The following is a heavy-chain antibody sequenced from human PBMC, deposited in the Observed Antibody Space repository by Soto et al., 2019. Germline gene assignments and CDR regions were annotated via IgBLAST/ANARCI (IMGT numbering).Heavy chain of an antibody. CDR3: ASLRSYYDSSGSSD. V-gene: IGHV3-15*01. CDR1: GLPFKNFW. CDR2: IRSKNDGEKT. Sequence: EVQLVESGGGLWRPGGSFSLSCAASGLPFKNFWWTWVGRAQERGREWVGLIRSKNDGEKTDYISPVKGRFTISRDDSTNTLYLQMDSLKIEDTAVYYCASLRSYYDSSGSSDWGQGTLVTVST. D-gene: IGHD3-22*01. J-gene: IGHJ1*01.